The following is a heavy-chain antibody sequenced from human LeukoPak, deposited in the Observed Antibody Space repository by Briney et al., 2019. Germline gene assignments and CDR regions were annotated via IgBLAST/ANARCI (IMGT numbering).Heavy chain of an antibody. Sequence: KAGGSLRLSCAASGFTFSNAWMSWVRQAPGQGLEWVSSISSSSSYIYYADSLKGRFTISRDNARNSLYLQMNSLRGEDTAVYYCAREDYGDYVFGHWGQGTLVTVSS. CDR3: AREDYGDYVFGH. J-gene: IGHJ4*02. CDR1: GFTFSNAW. V-gene: IGHV3-21*01. D-gene: IGHD4-17*01. CDR2: ISSSSSYI.